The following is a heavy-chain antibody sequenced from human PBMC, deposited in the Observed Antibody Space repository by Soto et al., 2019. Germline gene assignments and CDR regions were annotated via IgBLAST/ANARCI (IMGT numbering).Heavy chain of an antibody. V-gene: IGHV1-18*01. CDR1: GYTFTNYG. CDR3: ARDSTDYYGMDA. CDR2: ISGYNGNT. D-gene: IGHD4-17*01. J-gene: IGHJ6*02. Sequence: GASVKVSCQASGYTFTNYGITWVRQAPGQGLEWMGWISGYNGNTKYAQKFQGRVTMTTDTSTRTAYMELRSLRSDETAVYYCARDSTDYYGMDAWGQGTTVTVSS.